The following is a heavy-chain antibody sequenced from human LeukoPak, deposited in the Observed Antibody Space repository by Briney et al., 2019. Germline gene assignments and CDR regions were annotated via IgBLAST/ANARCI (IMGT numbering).Heavy chain of an antibody. Sequence: SETLSLTCAVYGGSSSGYYWSWIRQPPGKGLEWIGEINHSGSTNYNPSLKSRVTISVDTSKNQFSLKLSSVTAADTALYYCARGRLRSSGGRKHNWFDPWGQGTLVNVSS. J-gene: IGHJ5*02. CDR2: INHSGST. V-gene: IGHV4-34*01. CDR1: GGSSSGYY. D-gene: IGHD6-6*01. CDR3: ARGRLRSSGGRKHNWFDP.